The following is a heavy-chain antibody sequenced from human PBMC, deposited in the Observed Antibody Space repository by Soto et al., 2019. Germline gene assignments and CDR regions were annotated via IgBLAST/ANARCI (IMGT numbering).Heavy chain of an antibody. D-gene: IGHD6-13*01. CDR1: GFAIRSNA. V-gene: IGHV3-30*04. Sequence: GSLRLSCEASGFAIRSNAIHWVRQAPGKGLEWVAVISFEGSYKYYADSVKGRFTVARDNSKNTVSLQMDSLTGEDSALYYCVRAAGIAAAGSSQGVLWGQGTLVTVS. J-gene: IGHJ4*02. CDR2: ISFEGSYK. CDR3: VRAAGIAAAGSSQGVL.